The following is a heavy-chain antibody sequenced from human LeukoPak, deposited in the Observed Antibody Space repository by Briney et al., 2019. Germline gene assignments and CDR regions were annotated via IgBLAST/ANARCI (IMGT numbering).Heavy chain of an antibody. CDR1: GYTFTSYD. CDR2: MNPNSGNT. J-gene: IGHJ5*02. V-gene: IGHV1-8*01. D-gene: IGHD2-2*01. CDR3: ARGRRGGYCSSTSCYVFDP. Sequence: ASVEVSCKASGYTFTSYDINWVRQATGQGLEWMGWMNPNSGNTGYAQKFQGRVTMTRNTSISTAYMELSSLRSEDTAVYYCARGRRGGYCSSTSCYVFDPWGQGTLVTVSS.